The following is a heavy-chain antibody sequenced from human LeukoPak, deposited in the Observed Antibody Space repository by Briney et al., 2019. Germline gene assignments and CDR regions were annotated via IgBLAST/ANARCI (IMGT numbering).Heavy chain of an antibody. CDR1: GFTFSSYS. Sequence: PGGSLRLSCAASGFTFSSYSMNWVRQAPGKGLEWVSSISSSSGYIYYADSLEGRFTISRDNAKNSLYLQMNSLRAEDTALYYCARGTPTTRDFDSWGQGTLVTVSS. J-gene: IGHJ4*02. CDR3: ARGTPTTRDFDS. V-gene: IGHV3-21*01. D-gene: IGHD4-11*01. CDR2: ISSSSGYI.